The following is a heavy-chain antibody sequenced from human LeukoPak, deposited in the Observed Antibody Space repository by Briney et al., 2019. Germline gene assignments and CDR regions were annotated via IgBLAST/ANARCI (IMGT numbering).Heavy chain of an antibody. D-gene: IGHD3-22*01. CDR3: ARDVTMIVVVSHAFDI. CDR1: GFTFSSYS. J-gene: IGHJ3*02. Sequence: PGGSLRLSCAAPGFTFSSYSMSWVLQAPGKGLEWVSSISSSSSYIYYADSVKGRFTISRDNAKNSLYLQMNSLRAEDTAVYYCARDVTMIVVVSHAFDIWGQGTMVTVSS. CDR2: ISSSSSYI. V-gene: IGHV3-21*01.